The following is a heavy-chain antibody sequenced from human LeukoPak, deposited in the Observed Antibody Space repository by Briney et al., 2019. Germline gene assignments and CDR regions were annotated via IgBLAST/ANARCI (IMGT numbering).Heavy chain of an antibody. V-gene: IGHV3-73*01. CDR3: TRGSYYYDSSGYYYVRYFDY. CDR2: IRSKANSYAT. J-gene: IGHJ4*02. D-gene: IGHD3-22*01. CDR1: GFTFSGSA. Sequence: PGGSLRLSCAASGFTFSGSAMHWVRQASGKGLEWVGRIRSKANSYATAYAASVKGRFTISRDDSKNTAYLQMNSLKTEDTAVYYCTRGSYYYDSSGYYYVRYFDYWGQGTLVTVSS.